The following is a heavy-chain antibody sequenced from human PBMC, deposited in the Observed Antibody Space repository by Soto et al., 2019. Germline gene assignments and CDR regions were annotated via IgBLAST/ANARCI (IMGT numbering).Heavy chain of an antibody. CDR3: ARRGKDSTGFLFFFDY. V-gene: IGHV3-23*01. D-gene: IGHD3-22*01. CDR2: IGGGGGNT. Sequence: GGSLRLSCAASGFTFSSNGMSWVRQAPGKGLEWVSLIGGGGGNTFYADSVKGRFTISRDNSKNTLYLQMNSLRAEDTAVYYCARRGKDSTGFLFFFDYWGHGTLVTVSS. CDR1: GFTFSSNG. J-gene: IGHJ4*01.